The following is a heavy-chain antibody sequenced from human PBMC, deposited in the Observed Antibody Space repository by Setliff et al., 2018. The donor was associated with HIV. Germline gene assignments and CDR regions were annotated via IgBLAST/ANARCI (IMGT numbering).Heavy chain of an antibody. Sequence: SCKASGDTFNSYAISWVRQSPGRGLLGVAHIKGDGSITKYADSVKGRFTISRDNAKNSLYLQMNSLRAEDAAVYYCATDLHWAFDYWGQGSLVTVSS. CDR2: IKGDGSIT. CDR3: ATDLHWAFDY. J-gene: IGHJ4*02. D-gene: IGHD7-27*01. CDR1: GDTFNSYA. V-gene: IGHV3-74*03.